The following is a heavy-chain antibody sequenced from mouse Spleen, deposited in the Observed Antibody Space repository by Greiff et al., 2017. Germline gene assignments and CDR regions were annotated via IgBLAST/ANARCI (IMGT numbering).Heavy chain of an antibody. Sequence: VQLQQSGPVLVKPGASVKMSCKASGYTFTDYYMNWVKQSHGKSLEWIGVINPYNGGTSYNQKFKGKATLTVDKSSSTAYMELNSLTSEDSAVYYCALGSSGFAYWGQGTLVTVSA. CDR2: INPYNGGT. V-gene: IGHV1-19*01. D-gene: IGHD3-2*02. CDR1: GYTFTDYY. CDR3: ALGSSGFAY. J-gene: IGHJ3*01.